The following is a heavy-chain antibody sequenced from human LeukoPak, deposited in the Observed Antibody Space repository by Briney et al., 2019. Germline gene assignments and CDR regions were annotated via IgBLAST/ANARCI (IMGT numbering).Heavy chain of an antibody. V-gene: IGHV4-61*03. D-gene: IGHD1-26*01. CDR3: ARNSGSYFSQDY. CDR2: IYYSGST. CDR1: GASVSSGSYY. J-gene: IGHJ4*02. Sequence: PSETLSLTCNVSGASVSSGSYYWSWLRQPPGKELEWIGYIYYSGSTSYNPSLKSRVTISVDTSKNHFSLKLTSVTAADTAVYYCARNSGSYFSQDYWGQGALVTVSS.